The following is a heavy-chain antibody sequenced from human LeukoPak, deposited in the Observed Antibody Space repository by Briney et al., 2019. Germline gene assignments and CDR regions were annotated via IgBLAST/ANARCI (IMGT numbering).Heavy chain of an antibody. Sequence: GGSLRLSCAASRITFSSYTMNWFRQAPGKGLEWVSTISGSSSRIYYTDSVKGRFTVSRDNAKNSLHLQMTSLRVEDTAIYYCATGLVAHWGQGTLVTVSS. D-gene: IGHD6-6*01. CDR2: ISGSSSRI. J-gene: IGHJ4*02. CDR3: ATGLVAH. V-gene: IGHV3-21*06. CDR1: RITFSSYT.